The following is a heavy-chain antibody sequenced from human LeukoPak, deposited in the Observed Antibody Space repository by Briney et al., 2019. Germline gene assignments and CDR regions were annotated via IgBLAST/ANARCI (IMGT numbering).Heavy chain of an antibody. J-gene: IGHJ4*02. Sequence: ASVKVSCKASGGTFSSYAISWVRQAPGQGLEWMGLINPNGDSTDYAQKFQGRVTMTRDTSTSTVYMELSSLRSEDAAVYYCARAAGDTYGYRYYFDSWGQGTLVTVSS. CDR2: INPNGDST. V-gene: IGHV1-46*01. CDR1: GGTFSSYA. CDR3: ARAAGDTYGYRYYFDS. D-gene: IGHD5-18*01.